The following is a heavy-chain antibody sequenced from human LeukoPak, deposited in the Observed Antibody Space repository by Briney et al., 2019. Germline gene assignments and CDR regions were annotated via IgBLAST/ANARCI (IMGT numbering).Heavy chain of an antibody. CDR1: GGTFSSYT. D-gene: IGHD3-22*01. V-gene: IGHV1-69*02. CDR3: ASPRQNYYDSAGSFDI. J-gene: IGHJ3*02. Sequence: ASVKVSCKASGGTFSSYTINWVRQAPGQGLEWMGRIIPTLDMTNYAQKFQGRVTITADKSTSTAYMELSSLRSEDTAVYFCASPRQNYYDSAGSFDIWDQGTMVTVSS. CDR2: IIPTLDMT.